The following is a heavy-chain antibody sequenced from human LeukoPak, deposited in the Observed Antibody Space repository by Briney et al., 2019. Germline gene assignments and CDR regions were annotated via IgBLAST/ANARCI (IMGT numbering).Heavy chain of an antibody. CDR3: TTNTYCSGGSCYPALYFQH. CDR1: GFTFSSYA. D-gene: IGHD2-15*01. J-gene: IGHJ1*01. CDR2: IKSKTDGGTT. V-gene: IGHV3-15*01. Sequence: GGSLRLSCAASGFTFSSYAMHWVRQAPGKGLEWVGRIKSKTDGGTTDYAAPVKGRFTISRDDSKNTLYLQMNSLKTEDTAVYYCTTNTYCSGGSCYPALYFQHWGQGTLVTVSS.